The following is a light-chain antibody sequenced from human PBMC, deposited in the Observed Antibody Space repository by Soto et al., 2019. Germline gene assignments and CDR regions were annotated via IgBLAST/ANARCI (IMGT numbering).Light chain of an antibody. Sequence: DIQMTQSPSTLSASVGDRVTITCRASQSIINWLGWYQQKPGKAPKLPIYKASSLESGVPSRFSGSGSGTDFTLTINRLQPDDFATYYCQHYNSFPWTFGQGTKVEIK. CDR2: KAS. CDR1: QSIINW. CDR3: QHYNSFPWT. V-gene: IGKV1-5*03. J-gene: IGKJ1*01.